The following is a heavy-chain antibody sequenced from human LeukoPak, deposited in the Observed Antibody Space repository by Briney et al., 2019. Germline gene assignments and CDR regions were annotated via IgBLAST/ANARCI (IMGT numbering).Heavy chain of an antibody. V-gene: IGHV3-74*01. J-gene: IGHJ3*01. Sequence: GGSLSLSCAASGFTFIIYWMYWVRQAPGKGLVWVSRIDSDGRTTDYADSLRGRFIISRDNSKNTLYLQMNSLKADDTAIYYCVVASDALDLWGQGTTVTVSS. CDR1: GFTFIIYW. CDR2: IDSDGRTT. CDR3: VVASDALDL. D-gene: IGHD5-12*01.